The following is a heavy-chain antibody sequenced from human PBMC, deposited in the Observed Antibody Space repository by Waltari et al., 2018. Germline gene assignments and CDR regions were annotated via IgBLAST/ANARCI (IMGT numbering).Heavy chain of an antibody. J-gene: IGHJ2*01. CDR3: VRHPAMTIMLWYFDL. D-gene: IGHD2-8*01. CDR1: GGSISSSSYY. Sequence: QLQLQESGPGLVKPSETLSLTCTVSGGSISSSSYYWGWIRQPPGKGLEWIGSIYYSGSTYYNPSLKSRVTISVDTSKNQFSLKLSSVTAADTAVYYCVRHPAMTIMLWYFDLWGRGTLVTVSS. V-gene: IGHV4-39*01. CDR2: IYYSGST.